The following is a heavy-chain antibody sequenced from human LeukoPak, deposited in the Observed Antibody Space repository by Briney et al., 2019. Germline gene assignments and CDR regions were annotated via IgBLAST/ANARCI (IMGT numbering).Heavy chain of an antibody. V-gene: IGHV4-34*01. Sequence: SETLSLTCAVYGGSFSGYYWSWIRQPPGKGLDWIGEINHSGSTNYNPSLKSRVTISVDTSKNQFSLKLSSVTAADTAVYYCARGGGTMVRGVINYWGQGTLVTVSS. D-gene: IGHD3-10*01. CDR3: ARGGGTMVRGVINY. CDR2: INHSGST. J-gene: IGHJ4*02. CDR1: GGSFSGYY.